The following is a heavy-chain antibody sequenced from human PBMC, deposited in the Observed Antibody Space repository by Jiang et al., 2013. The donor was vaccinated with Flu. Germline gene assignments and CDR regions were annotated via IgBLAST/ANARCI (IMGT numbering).Heavy chain of an antibody. CDR3: ARGRGYCSGGSCSPFDY. J-gene: IGHJ4*02. CDR2: ISSSSTYT. CDR1: GFTFSDYF. V-gene: IGHV3-11*06. Sequence: QLLESGGGLVKPGGSLRLSCAASGFTFSDYFMSWIRQAPGKGLEWVSYISSSSTYTDYADSVKGRFTISRDNAKNSLYLQMNSLRVEDTAVYYCARGRGYCSGGSCSPFDYWGQGTLVTVS. D-gene: IGHD2-15*01.